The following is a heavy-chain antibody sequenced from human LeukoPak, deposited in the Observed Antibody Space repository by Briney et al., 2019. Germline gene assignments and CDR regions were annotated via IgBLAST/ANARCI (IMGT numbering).Heavy chain of an antibody. CDR3: AREEQYSGSQFYYYSMAV. D-gene: IGHD5-12*01. Sequence: PGGSLRLSCAASKVSFSIYEMNWVRQAPGKGAEWIAYIHNAGGDIYYAVSVKGGFTISRENAKNSLYLQMNSMRAEDTAVYYCAREEQYSGSQFYYYSMAVWGKGTTATASS. J-gene: IGHJ6*03. CDR1: KVSFSIYE. V-gene: IGHV3-48*03. CDR2: IHNAGGDI.